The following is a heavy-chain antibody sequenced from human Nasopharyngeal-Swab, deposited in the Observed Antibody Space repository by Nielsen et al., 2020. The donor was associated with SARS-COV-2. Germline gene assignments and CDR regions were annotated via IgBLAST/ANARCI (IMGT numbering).Heavy chain of an antibody. Sequence: GGSLRLSCAASGFTFSSYGMLWVRQAPGKGLEWVAVISYDGSNKYYADSVKDRFTISRDNSKNTLYLQMNSLRAEDTAVYYCAKDMGIADDSFDYWGQGTLVTVSS. V-gene: IGHV3-30*18. CDR1: GFTFSSYG. D-gene: IGHD6-13*01. J-gene: IGHJ4*02. CDR2: ISYDGSNK. CDR3: AKDMGIADDSFDY.